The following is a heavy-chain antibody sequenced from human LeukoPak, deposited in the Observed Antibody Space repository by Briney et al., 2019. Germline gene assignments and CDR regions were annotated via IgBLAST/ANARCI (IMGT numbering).Heavy chain of an antibody. CDR1: GYSISSGHY. CDR2: MYKSGST. CDR3: ARHVYGRHQLQAYHFDY. D-gene: IGHD2-2*01. V-gene: IGHV4-38-2*01. Sequence: SETLSLTCDVSGYSISSGHYWGWIRQSPGKGLEWIASMYKSGSTYFKSSLKSRVTISLGTPKNQFSLTLNSVTAADTAVYYCARHVYGRHQLQAYHFDYWGQGILVTVSS. J-gene: IGHJ4*02.